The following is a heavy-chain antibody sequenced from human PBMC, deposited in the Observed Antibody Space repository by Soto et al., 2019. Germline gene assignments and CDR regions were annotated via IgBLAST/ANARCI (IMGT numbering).Heavy chain of an antibody. V-gene: IGHV3-23*01. Sequence: PGGSLRLSCEVSGFTFSAYGMHWVRQAPGKGLEWVSAISGSGGSTYYADSVKGRFTISGDNSKNTLYLQMNSLRAEDTAVYYCAKFGVPAAPYYFDYWGQGTLVTVSS. CDR1: GFTFSAYG. D-gene: IGHD2-2*01. J-gene: IGHJ4*02. CDR3: AKFGVPAAPYYFDY. CDR2: ISGSGGST.